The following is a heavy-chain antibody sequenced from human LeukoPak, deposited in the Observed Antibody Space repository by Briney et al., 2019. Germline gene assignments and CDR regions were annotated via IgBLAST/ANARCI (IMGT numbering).Heavy chain of an antibody. V-gene: IGHV3-23*01. D-gene: IGHD3-9*01. J-gene: IGHJ4*02. CDR2: ILGSGRSA. CDR1: GFTFNNYA. Sequence: TGGSLRLSCAASGFTFNNYAMSWVRQAPGKGLEWVSAILGSGRSAYYADSVKGRFTISRDNSKNSLFLQMNSLRVEDTALYYCSKGGDYDVLTGYYDSDFWGQGTLVTVSA. CDR3: SKGGDYDVLTGYYDSDF.